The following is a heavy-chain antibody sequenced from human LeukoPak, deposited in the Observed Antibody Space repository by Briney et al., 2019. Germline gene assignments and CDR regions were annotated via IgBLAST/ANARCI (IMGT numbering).Heavy chain of an antibody. CDR2: ISGSGSGT. V-gene: IGHV3-23*01. J-gene: IGHJ5*02. D-gene: IGHD6-13*01. Sequence: GGSLRLSCAASGFTFSSYAMSWVRQAPGKGLEWVSGISGSGSGTYYPDSVKGRFTISRDNSKNTLYLQMNSLRAEDTAVYYCARHASSRDWFDPWGQGTLVTVSS. CDR3: ARHASSRDWFDP. CDR1: GFTFSSYA.